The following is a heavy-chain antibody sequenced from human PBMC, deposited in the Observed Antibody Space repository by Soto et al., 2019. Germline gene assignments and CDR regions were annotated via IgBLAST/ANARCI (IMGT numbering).Heavy chain of an antibody. Sequence: SETLSLTCAVYGGSFSTYYWSWIRQPPGKGLEWIGEINHRGSTNSNPSLKSRVTISVDTSKNQFSLKLSSVTAADTAVYYCARGVEMAATFPYYSAMDVGGQGTTVP. J-gene: IGHJ6*02. CDR1: GGSFSTYY. CDR2: INHRGST. D-gene: IGHD6-19*01. CDR3: ARGVEMAATFPYYSAMDV. V-gene: IGHV4-34*01.